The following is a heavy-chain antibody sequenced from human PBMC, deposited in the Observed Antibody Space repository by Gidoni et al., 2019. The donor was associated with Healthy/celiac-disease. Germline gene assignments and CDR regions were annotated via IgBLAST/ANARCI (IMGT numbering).Heavy chain of an antibody. D-gene: IGHD3-10*01. V-gene: IGHV3-11*01. J-gene: IGHJ4*02. Sequence: QVQLVEYGGGVVKPGGSLRLACAASGFTFSDYYMSWIRQAPGKGLEWVSYISSSGSTIYYADSVKGRFTISRDNAKNSLYLQMNSLRAEDTAVYYCARVVLDYGSGSQTFDYWGQGTLVTVSS. CDR3: ARVVLDYGSGSQTFDY. CDR1: GFTFSDYY. CDR2: ISSSGSTI.